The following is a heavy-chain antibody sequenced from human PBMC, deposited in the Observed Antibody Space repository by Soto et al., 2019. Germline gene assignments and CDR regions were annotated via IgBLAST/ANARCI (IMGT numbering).Heavy chain of an antibody. Sequence: SETLSLTCPVSGGSISSGGYYWSWIRQHPGKGLEWIGYMNNSGSTNYNPSLKSRVTISLDTSKNQFSLNVRSVIAADTAVYYCARSFCRDSIRCNWFDPWGQGTLVTVSS. CDR1: GGSISSGGYY. D-gene: IGHD2-2*02. CDR2: MNNSGST. CDR3: ARSFCRDSIRCNWFDP. V-gene: IGHV4-61*08. J-gene: IGHJ5*02.